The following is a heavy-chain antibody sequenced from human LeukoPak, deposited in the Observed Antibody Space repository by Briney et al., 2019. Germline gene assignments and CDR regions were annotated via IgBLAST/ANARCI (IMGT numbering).Heavy chain of an antibody. CDR1: GFALSTYW. CDR2: IKQDGSEI. V-gene: IGHV3-7*01. Sequence: QSGGSLRLSCAASGFALSTYWMSWVRQAPGKGPEWVANIKQDGSEIYYVDSVKGRFTISRDNAKNSLYLQMNSLRAEDTAVYFCARDRGWRSGGYYLYYFDFWGQGTLVTVSS. D-gene: IGHD3-22*01. CDR3: ARDRGWRSGGYYLYYFDF. J-gene: IGHJ4*02.